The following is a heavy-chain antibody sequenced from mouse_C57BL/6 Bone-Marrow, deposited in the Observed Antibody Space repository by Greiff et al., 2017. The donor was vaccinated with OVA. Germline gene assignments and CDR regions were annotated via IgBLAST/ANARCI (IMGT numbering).Heavy chain of an antibody. CDR3: ITTVVAFDY. CDR1: GYTFTSYW. V-gene: IGHV1-72*01. D-gene: IGHD1-1*01. CDR2: IDPNSGGT. Sequence: QVQLKQPGAELVKPGASVKLSCKASGYTFTSYWMHWVKQRPGRGLEWIGRIDPNSGGTKYTEKFKSKATLTVDKPSSTAYMQLSSLTSEDSAVYYCITTVVAFDYWGQGTTLTVSS. J-gene: IGHJ2*01.